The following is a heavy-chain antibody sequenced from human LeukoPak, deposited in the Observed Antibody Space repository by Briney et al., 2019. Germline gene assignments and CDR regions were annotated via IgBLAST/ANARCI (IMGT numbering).Heavy chain of an antibody. V-gene: IGHV4-34*01. CDR2: INHSGSN. Sequence: SETLSLTCAVYGGSFRGYYWRGIRQPPAKGLDWIGEINHSGSNNYNPSLKSRVTISVDTSKNQLSLKMSSVTAADTAVYYCTITTGTTLGLMDYWGQGTLVTVSS. J-gene: IGHJ4*02. CDR1: GGSFRGYY. CDR3: TITTGTTLGLMDY. D-gene: IGHD1-1*01.